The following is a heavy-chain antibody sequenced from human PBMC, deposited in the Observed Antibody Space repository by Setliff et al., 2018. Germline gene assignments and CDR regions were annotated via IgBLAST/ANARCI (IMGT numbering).Heavy chain of an antibody. CDR3: ARVAQYSSSSFYYYYYGMDV. D-gene: IGHD6-6*01. J-gene: IGHJ6*02. CDR2: INHSGST. Sequence: SETLSLTCAVYGGSFSGYYWSWIRQPPGKGLEWIGEINHSGSTNYNPSLKSRVTISVDTSKNQFSLNLSSVTAADTAVYYCARVAQYSSSSFYYYYYGMDVWGQGTTVTVSS. V-gene: IGHV4-34*01. CDR1: GGSFSGYY.